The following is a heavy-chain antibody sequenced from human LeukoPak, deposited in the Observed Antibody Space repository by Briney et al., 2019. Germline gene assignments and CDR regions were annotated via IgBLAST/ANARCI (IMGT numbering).Heavy chain of an antibody. CDR1: GGSISSSNW. CDR2: IYHSGST. Sequence: PSETLSLTCAVSGGSISSSNWWSWVRQPPGKGLEWIGEIYHSGSTNYNPSLKSRVTISVDKSKNQFSLKLSSVTAADTAVYYCARYSGSYYVGYYFDYWGQGTLVTVSS. V-gene: IGHV4-4*02. CDR3: ARYSGSYYVGYYFDY. J-gene: IGHJ4*02. D-gene: IGHD1-26*01.